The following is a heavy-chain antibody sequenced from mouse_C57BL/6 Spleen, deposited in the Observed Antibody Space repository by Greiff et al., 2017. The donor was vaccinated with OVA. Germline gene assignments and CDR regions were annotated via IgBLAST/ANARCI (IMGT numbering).Heavy chain of an antibody. CDR3: ASSYYGSGWFAY. CDR1: GYTFTSYW. CDR2: IHPNSGST. J-gene: IGHJ3*01. V-gene: IGHV1-64*01. Sequence: QVQLQQPGAELVKPGASVKLSCKASGYTFTSYWMHWVKQRPGQGLEWIGMIHPNSGSTTYNEKFKSKATLTVDKSSSTAYMQLSRLADEDSAVYCCASSYYGSGWFAYWGQGTLVTVSA. D-gene: IGHD1-1*01.